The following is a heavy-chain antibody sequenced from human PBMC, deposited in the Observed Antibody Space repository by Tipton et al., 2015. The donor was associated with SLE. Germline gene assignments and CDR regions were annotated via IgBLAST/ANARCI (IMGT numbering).Heavy chain of an antibody. D-gene: IGHD2-15*01. CDR1: GFTFSTYA. J-gene: IGHJ4*02. Sequence: SLRLSCAASGFTFSTYAMHWVRQAPGKGLEWVSSISAGSSYIDHADAVKGQFTISRDNAQNSLYLQMNSLRAQDTAVYYCARASLDCSGGSCSYYFDYWGQGTLVTVSS. CDR3: ARASLDCSGGSCSYYFDY. CDR2: ISAGSSYI. V-gene: IGHV3-21*03.